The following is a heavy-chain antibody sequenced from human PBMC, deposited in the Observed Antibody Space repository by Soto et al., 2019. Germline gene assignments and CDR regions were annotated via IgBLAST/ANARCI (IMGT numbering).Heavy chain of an antibody. CDR2: IYPDDSDT. Sequence: GQSLKISCQSSGSTFSTYWVAWVRQRPGKALEWLGLIYPDDSDTRYNPSFRGQVTISAEKSSSTIFLQWSSLKASDTATYYCAMQRRDSTDSCYLRPMDVCGTGTRVTFSS. CDR1: GSTFSTYW. CDR3: AMQRRDSTDSCYLRPMDV. D-gene: IGHD2-15*01. J-gene: IGHJ6*04. V-gene: IGHV5-51*01.